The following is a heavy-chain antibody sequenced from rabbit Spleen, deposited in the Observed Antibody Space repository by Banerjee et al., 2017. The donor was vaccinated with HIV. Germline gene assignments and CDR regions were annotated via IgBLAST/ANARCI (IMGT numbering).Heavy chain of an antibody. CDR1: GVSFSSSSY. CDR2: IYAGSSAST. D-gene: IGHD6-1*01. J-gene: IGHJ4*01. CDR3: AREKSGIVGYDG. V-gene: IGHV1S45*01. Sequence: QEQLVESGGDLVKPGASLTLTCTASGVSFSSSSYMCWVRQAPGKGLEWIACIYAGSSASTYYASWAKGRFTISKTSSTTVTLQMTSLTAAGTATYFCAREKSGIVGYDGWGPGTLVTV.